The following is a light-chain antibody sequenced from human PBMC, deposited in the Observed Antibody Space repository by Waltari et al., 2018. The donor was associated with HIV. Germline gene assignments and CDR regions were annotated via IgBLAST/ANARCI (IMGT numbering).Light chain of an antibody. V-gene: IGLV2-14*03. Sequence: QSALTQPASVSGSPGQSVTISCIGTTNDVGGDNSVSWYQQHPDKAPKLMVYDVTEPPTGISNRFSPSKSGNTASLTISGLQAEDEADYYSSSYTRASALVFGAGTKVTV. CDR3: SSYTRASALV. CDR2: DVT. J-gene: IGLJ1*01. CDR1: TNDVGGDNS.